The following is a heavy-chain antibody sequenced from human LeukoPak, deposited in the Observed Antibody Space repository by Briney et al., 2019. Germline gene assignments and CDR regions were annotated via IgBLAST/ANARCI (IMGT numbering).Heavy chain of an antibody. CDR2: IKQDGSEK. D-gene: IGHD6-13*01. J-gene: IGHJ4*02. Sequence: SGGSLRLSCAASGFTFSSYWMNWVRQAPGKGLEWVANIKQDGSEKYYVDSVQGRFTIPRDNAKNSLYLQMNSLRAEDTAVYYCAREETAAAGIYWGQGTLVTVSS. CDR3: AREETAAAGIY. V-gene: IGHV3-7*01. CDR1: GFTFSSYW.